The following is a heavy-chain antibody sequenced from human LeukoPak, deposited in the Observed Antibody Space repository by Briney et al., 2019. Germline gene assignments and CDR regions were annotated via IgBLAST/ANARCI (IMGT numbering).Heavy chain of an antibody. D-gene: IGHD6-19*01. Sequence: GGSQRLSCAASGFTFSSYDMHWVRQAPGKGLEGGAFIRYDGNNKYQADSVKGRFTISRDNSKNTLNLQMNSLRAEDTAVYYCAKDRWGAVASFDNWGQGTLVTVSS. J-gene: IGHJ4*02. V-gene: IGHV3-30*02. CDR3: AKDRWGAVASFDN. CDR2: IRYDGNNK. CDR1: GFTFSSYD.